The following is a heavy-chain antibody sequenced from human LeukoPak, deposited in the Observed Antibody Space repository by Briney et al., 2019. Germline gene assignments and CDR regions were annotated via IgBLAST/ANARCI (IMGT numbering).Heavy chain of an antibody. CDR2: IIPIFGTA. CDR1: GGTFSSYA. Sequence: SVKVSCKASGGTFSSYAISWVRQAPGQGLEWMGRIIPIFGTANYAQKFHGRVTITTDEATSTASMALSSLRSEHTAVYYCATTPPATVTTYPYYYYYYMDVWGKGTAVTVSS. D-gene: IGHD4-17*01. V-gene: IGHV1-69*05. J-gene: IGHJ6*03. CDR3: ATTPPATVTTYPYYYYYYMDV.